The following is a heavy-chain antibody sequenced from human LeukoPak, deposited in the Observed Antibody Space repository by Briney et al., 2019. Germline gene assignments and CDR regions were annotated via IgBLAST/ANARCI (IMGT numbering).Heavy chain of an antibody. J-gene: IGHJ6*03. CDR3: ARDHVWSQYSGYDLYYYMDV. CDR2: INPNSGGT. D-gene: IGHD5-12*01. CDR1: GYTFTGYY. Sequence: GASVKVSCKASGYTFTGYYMHWVRQAPGQGLEWMGWINPNSGGTNYAQKFQGRVTMTRDTSISTAYMELSRLRSDDTAVYYCARDHVWSQYSGYDLYYYMDVWGKGTTVTVSS. V-gene: IGHV1-2*02.